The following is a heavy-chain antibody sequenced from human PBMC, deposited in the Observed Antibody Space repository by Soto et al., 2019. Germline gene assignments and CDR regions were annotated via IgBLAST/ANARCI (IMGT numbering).Heavy chain of an antibody. CDR1: GGSISRGGYY. Sequence: QVQLQESGPGLVKPSQTLSLTCTVSGGSISRGGYYWSWIRQNPGKGLEWIGYIYYSGSTYYNPSLKSRVTISVDTSKNQFSLKLSSVTAADTAVYYCARFRYCSGGSCYSEDAFDIWGPGTMVTVSS. D-gene: IGHD2-15*01. CDR3: ARFRYCSGGSCYSEDAFDI. J-gene: IGHJ3*02. V-gene: IGHV4-31*03. CDR2: IYYSGST.